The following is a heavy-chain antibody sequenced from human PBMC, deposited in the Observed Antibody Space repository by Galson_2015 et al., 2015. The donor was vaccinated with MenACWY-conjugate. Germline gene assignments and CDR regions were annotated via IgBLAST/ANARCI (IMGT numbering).Heavy chain of an antibody. CDR1: GYTFSTYG. CDR3: GRTLGYCSSATCYMDLGYYYGMDV. CDR2: ISDYSGNT. D-gene: IGHD2-2*02. Sequence: SVKVSCKASGYTFSTYGITWVRQAPGQGLEWLGWISDYSGNTNYEQKLQGRLTMTTDTSTSTAYMELRSLRSDDTAVYYCGRTLGYCSSATCYMDLGYYYGMDVWGQGTTVTVSS. J-gene: IGHJ6*02. V-gene: IGHV1-18*01.